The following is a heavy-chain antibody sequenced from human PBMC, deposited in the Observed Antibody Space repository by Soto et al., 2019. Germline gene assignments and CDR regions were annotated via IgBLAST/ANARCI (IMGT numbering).Heavy chain of an antibody. CDR1: GGSFSGYY. CDR2: INHSGST. Sequence: SETLSLTCAVYGGSFSGYYWSWIRQPPGKGLEWIGEINHSGSTNYNPSLKSRVTISVDTSKNQFSLKLSSVTAADTAVYYCASILVGATFDYWGQGTLVTVSS. J-gene: IGHJ4*02. D-gene: IGHD1-26*01. CDR3: ASILVGATFDY. V-gene: IGHV4-34*01.